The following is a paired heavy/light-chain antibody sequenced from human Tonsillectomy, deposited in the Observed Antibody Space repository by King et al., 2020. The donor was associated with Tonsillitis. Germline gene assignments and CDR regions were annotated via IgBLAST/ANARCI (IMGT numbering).Light chain of an antibody. CDR3: QSYDSGIPWV. CDR2: EDN. J-gene: IGLJ3*02. CDR1: SGSIASNY. Sequence: NFMLTQPHSVSESPGKTVTISCTRSSGSIASNYVQWYQQRPGSAPTTVIYEDNQRPSGVPDRFSGSIDSSSNSASLTISGLKTEDEADYYCQSYDSGIPWVFGGGTKLTVL. V-gene: IGLV6-57*01.
Heavy chain of an antibody. V-gene: IGHV3-23*01. CDR1: GFTFSSYA. CDR2: ISDSGGRT. CDR3: AKDGSSSGWYFSRVGVMY. Sequence: EVQLLESGGGLVQPGGSLRLSCAASGFTFSSYAMSWVRQAPGKGLEWVSTISDSGGRTHYVDSVKGRFTISRDNSKNTLYLQMNSLRVEDTAVYYCAKDGSSSGWYFSRVGVMYWGQGTLVTVSS. D-gene: IGHD6-19*01. J-gene: IGHJ4*02.